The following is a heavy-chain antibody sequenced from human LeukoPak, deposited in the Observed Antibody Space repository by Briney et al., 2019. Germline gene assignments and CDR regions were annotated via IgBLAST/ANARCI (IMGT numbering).Heavy chain of an antibody. Sequence: GGSLRLSCAASGFAFSSYSMNWVRQAPGKGLEWVSSISSTSTYIYYADSVKGRFTVSRDNANNSLYLQMNSLRAEDTAVYSRARAVAGPFDSWGQGTLVTVSS. V-gene: IGHV3-21*01. D-gene: IGHD6-19*01. J-gene: IGHJ4*02. CDR3: ARAVAGPFDS. CDR1: GFAFSSYS. CDR2: ISSTSTYI.